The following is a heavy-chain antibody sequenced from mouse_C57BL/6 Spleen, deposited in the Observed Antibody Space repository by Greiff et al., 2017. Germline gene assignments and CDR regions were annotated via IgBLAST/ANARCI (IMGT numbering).Heavy chain of an antibody. D-gene: IGHD2-3*01. Sequence: EVMLVESEGGLVQPGSSMKLSCTASGFTFSDYYMAWVRQVPEKGLEWVANINYDGSSTYYLDSLKSRFIISRDNAKNILYLQMSSLKSEDTATYYCARDRGGYSFYAMDYWGQGTSVTVSS. CDR2: INYDGSST. CDR3: ARDRGGYSFYAMDY. V-gene: IGHV5-16*01. CDR1: GFTFSDYY. J-gene: IGHJ4*01.